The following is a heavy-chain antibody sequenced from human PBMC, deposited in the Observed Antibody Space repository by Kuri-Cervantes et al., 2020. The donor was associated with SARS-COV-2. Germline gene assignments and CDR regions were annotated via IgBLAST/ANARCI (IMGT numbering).Heavy chain of an antibody. V-gene: IGHV3-23*01. Sequence: GGSLRLSCAASGFTFSYYGMHWVRQAPGKGLEWISGISGSGGDTYYADSVKGRFTISRDSSNNTLYLQMGSLRAEDMAVYYCARVGHYQAYYFGYWGQGTLVTVSS. CDR2: ISGSGGDT. D-gene: IGHD3-10*01. J-gene: IGHJ4*02. CDR3: ARVGHYQAYYFGY. CDR1: GFTFSYYG.